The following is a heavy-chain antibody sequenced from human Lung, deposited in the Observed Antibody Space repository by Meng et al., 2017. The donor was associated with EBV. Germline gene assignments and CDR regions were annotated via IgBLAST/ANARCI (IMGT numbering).Heavy chain of an antibody. CDR2: IDHRGNT. CDR3: ARRGPSGNFSP. CDR1: GSAFRDYY. D-gene: IGHD3-10*01. V-gene: IGHV4-34*01. J-gene: IGHJ5*02. Sequence: QVQLPQWGTGLLNPSETLSRSCAAYGSAFRDYYWTWNRHPHGKGLVWIGEIDHRGNTKYNPSLKSRVTISLDTSKKQFSLKVSSVTAADSAVYYCARRGPSGNFSPWSQGALVTVSS.